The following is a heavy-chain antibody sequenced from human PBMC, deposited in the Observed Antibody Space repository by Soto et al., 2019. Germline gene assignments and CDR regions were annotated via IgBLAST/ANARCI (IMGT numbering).Heavy chain of an antibody. D-gene: IGHD3-3*01. CDR2: INPNRGGR. CDR3: ARGYYDFWSGYYTFEYYFDY. V-gene: IGHV1-2*04. J-gene: IGHJ4*02. Sequence: QVQLVQSGAEVKKPGASVKVSCKASGYTFTGYYMHWVRQAPGQGVEWMGWINPNRGGRNYAQKFQGWVTMFRDMYISTAYMELSRLRSDDRAVYYCARGYYDFWSGYYTFEYYFDYWGQGTLVTVSS. CDR1: GYTFTGYY.